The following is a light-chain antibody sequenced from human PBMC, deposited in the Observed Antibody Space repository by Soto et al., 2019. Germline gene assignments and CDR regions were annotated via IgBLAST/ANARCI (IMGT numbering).Light chain of an antibody. Sequence: DVQFTHSPSFLSASIGDRRTISCRSRRDIRNFLSWYQQKPGKAPKLLIYSISTLQSDVPSRFSGSGSGTEFSLTISSLQPEDSATYYCQQLYNYPVTFGGGTKVDIK. J-gene: IGKJ4*01. CDR1: RDIRNF. CDR3: QQLYNYPVT. CDR2: SIS. V-gene: IGKV1-9*01.